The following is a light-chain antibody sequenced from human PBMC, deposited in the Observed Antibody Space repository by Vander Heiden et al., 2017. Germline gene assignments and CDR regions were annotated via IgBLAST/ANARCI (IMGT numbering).Light chain of an antibody. Sequence: PGERATLSCRATQSVTGNYLAWYQQTPGQAPRLLKYGASTRATDIPDRFSGSGSRTDSTLTSSILEPGYSALYYRQHYGGFPLTFGGGTKVEIK. CDR2: GAS. CDR3: QHYGGFPLT. J-gene: IGKJ4*01. V-gene: IGKV3-20*01. CDR1: QSVTGNY.